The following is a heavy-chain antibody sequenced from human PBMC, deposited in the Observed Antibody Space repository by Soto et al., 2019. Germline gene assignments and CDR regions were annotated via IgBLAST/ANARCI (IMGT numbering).Heavy chain of an antibody. CDR1: GFTFGTYW. J-gene: IGHJ4*02. CDR2: IKPDGSER. V-gene: IGHV3-7*04. D-gene: IGHD2-2*01. CDR3: ATDLNGYQY. Sequence: EVQLVESGRGLVQPGGALRLYCAASGFTFGTYWMTWVRQAPGKGLECVGNIKPDGSERYYVDSVKGRFTISRDKANDSLYLHLNSLRAEDTAVYYCATDLNGYQYGGQGTQETVTS.